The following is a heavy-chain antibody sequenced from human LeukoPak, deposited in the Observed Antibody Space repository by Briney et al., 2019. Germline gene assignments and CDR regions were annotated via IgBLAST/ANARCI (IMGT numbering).Heavy chain of an antibody. CDR3: ARDGSGSYYNGDRYYYYYYGMDV. J-gene: IGHJ6*02. V-gene: IGHV1-69*04. CDR1: GGTFSSYA. CDR2: IIPILGIA. D-gene: IGHD3-10*01. Sequence: SVKVSCKASGGTFSSYAISWVRQAPGQGLEWMGRIIPILGIANYAQKFQGRVMITADKSTSTAYMELSSLRSEDTAVYYCARDGSGSYYNGDRYYYYYYGMDVWGQGTTVTVSS.